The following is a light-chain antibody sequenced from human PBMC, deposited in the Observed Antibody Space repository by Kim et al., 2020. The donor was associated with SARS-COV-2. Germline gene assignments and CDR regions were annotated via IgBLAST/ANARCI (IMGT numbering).Light chain of an antibody. V-gene: IGLV1-44*01. CDR2: YTS. Sequence: RVTISCSGSDSNIGRYTVNWYQLLPGAAPKLLSYYTSQRPSGIPDRFSGSKSGPSASLAISGLRSEDDAEYFCGAWDDKLSGPAFGGGTKVTVL. CDR3: GAWDDKLSGPA. J-gene: IGLJ2*01. CDR1: DSNIGRYT.